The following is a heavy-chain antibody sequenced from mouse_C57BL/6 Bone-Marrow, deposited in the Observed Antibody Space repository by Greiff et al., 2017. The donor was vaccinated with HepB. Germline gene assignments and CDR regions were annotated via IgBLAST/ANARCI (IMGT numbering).Heavy chain of an antibody. CDR3: ARRPDGYCWYFDV. CDR1: EYEFPSHD. D-gene: IGHD2-3*01. CDR2: INSDGGST. J-gene: IGHJ1*03. Sequence: EVKLMESGGGLVQPGESLKLSCESNEYEFPSHDMSWVRKTPEKRLELVAAINSDGGSTYYPDTMERRFIISRDNTKKTLYLQMSSLRSEDTALYYCARRPDGYCWYFDVWGTGTTVTVSS. V-gene: IGHV5-2*01.